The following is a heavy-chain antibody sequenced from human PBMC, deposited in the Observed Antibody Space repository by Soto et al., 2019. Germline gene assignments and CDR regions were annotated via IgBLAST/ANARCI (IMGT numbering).Heavy chain of an antibody. D-gene: IGHD1-1*01. J-gene: IGHJ4*02. CDR2: ISPHNGNT. CDR3: ARGRYGDY. CDR1: GYGFTTYG. V-gene: IGHV1-18*01. Sequence: QVHLVQSGAEVKKPGASVKVSCKGSGYGFTTYGITWVRQAPGQGLEWMAWISPHNGNTNYAQKLQGRVTVTRDTSTSPAYMELRSLSSDDTAVYYCARGRYGDYWGQGALVTVSS.